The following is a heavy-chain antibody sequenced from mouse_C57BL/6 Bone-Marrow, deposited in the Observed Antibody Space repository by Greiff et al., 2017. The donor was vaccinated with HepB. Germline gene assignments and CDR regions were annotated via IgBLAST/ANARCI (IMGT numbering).Heavy chain of an antibody. CDR1: GFNIKDDY. V-gene: IGHV14-4*01. Sequence: VQLQQSGAELVRPGASVKLSCTASGFNIKDDYMHWVKQRPEQGLEWIGWIDPENGDTEYASKFQGKATITADTSSNTAYLQLSSLTSEDTAVYYCRRSDYSNSDYWGQGTTLTVSS. J-gene: IGHJ2*01. CDR2: IDPENGDT. CDR3: RRSDYSNSDY. D-gene: IGHD2-5*01.